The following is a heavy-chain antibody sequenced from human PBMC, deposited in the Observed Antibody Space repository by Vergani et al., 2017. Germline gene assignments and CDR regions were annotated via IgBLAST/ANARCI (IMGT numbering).Heavy chain of an antibody. V-gene: IGHV1-69*13. CDR3: ARHGLGELTGNYYGMDV. Sequence: QGQLAQSGAEVKKPGSSVKVSCKASGGTFSSNSISWVRQAPGQGLEWMGRIIPIFGTTSYAQKFQGRVTITADESTSTAYMELSSLRSEDTAVYYCARHGLGELTGNYYGMDVWGQGTTVTVSS. J-gene: IGHJ6*02. CDR2: IIPIFGTT. D-gene: IGHD3-16*01. CDR1: GGTFSSNS.